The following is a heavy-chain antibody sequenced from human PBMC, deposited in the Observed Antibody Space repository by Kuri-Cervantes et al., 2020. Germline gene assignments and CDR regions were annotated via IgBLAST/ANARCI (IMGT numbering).Heavy chain of an antibody. CDR2: IDWDDDK. Sequence: SGPTLVKPTQTLTLTCTFSGFSLRTSGMCVSWVRQPPGKALEWLALIDWDDDKYYSTSLKTRLTISKDTSKNQVVLTMTNMDPVDTATYYCARIAKYYYDSSGYYVFDYWGQGTLVTVSS. D-gene: IGHD3-22*01. CDR1: GFSLRTSGMC. V-gene: IGHV2-70*20. J-gene: IGHJ4*02. CDR3: ARIAKYYYDSSGYYVFDY.